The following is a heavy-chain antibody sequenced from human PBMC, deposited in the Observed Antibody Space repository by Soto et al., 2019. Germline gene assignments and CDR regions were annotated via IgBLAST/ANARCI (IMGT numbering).Heavy chain of an antibody. CDR1: AFTFSDYA. CDR2: ISYDGSNT. V-gene: IGHV3-30-3*01. CDR3: AKEYTPTWRNWVDP. J-gene: IGHJ5*02. D-gene: IGHD2-2*02. Sequence: QVQLVESGGGVVQPGRSLRLSCAASAFTFSDYAMHWVRQAPGKGLEWVAVISYDGSNTYYAESVQGRFTISRDNSNYTLFLQMNSLRPEDTAIYYCAKEYTPTWRNWVDPWGQGTLVTVSS.